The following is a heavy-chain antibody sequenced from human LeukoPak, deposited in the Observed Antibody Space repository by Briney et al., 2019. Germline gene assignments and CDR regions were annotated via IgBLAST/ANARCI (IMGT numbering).Heavy chain of an antibody. CDR3: AREESTVVTNWFDP. D-gene: IGHD4-23*01. J-gene: IGHJ5*02. Sequence: SETLSLTCTVSGGSVSSGSYDWSWIRQPPGKGLEWIGYIYYSGSTNYNPSLRSRVTISVDTSKNQFSLKLSSVTAADTAVYYCAREESTVVTNWFDPWGQGTLVTVSP. V-gene: IGHV4-61*01. CDR2: IYYSGST. CDR1: GGSVSSGSYD.